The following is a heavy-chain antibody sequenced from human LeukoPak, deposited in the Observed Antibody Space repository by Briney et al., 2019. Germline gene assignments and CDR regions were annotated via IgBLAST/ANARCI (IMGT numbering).Heavy chain of an antibody. CDR2: ISSSGSTI. CDR3: ARERGVVVVSPSHYYYYGMDV. V-gene: IGHV3-48*03. Sequence: PGGSLRLSCAASGFTFSSYEMNWVRQAPGKGLEWVSYISSSGSTIYYADSVKGRFTISRDNAKNSLYLQLNSLRAEDTAVYYCARERGVVVVSPSHYYYYGMDVWGQGTTVTVSS. J-gene: IGHJ6*02. D-gene: IGHD3-22*01. CDR1: GFTFSSYE.